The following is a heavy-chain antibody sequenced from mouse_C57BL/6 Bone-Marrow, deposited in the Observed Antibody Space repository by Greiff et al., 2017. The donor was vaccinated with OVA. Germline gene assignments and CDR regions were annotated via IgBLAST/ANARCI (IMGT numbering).Heavy chain of an antibody. D-gene: IGHD2-3*01. V-gene: IGHV3-6*01. J-gene: IGHJ2*01. CDR3: AREDGFDY. Sequence: EVKLLESGPGLVKPSQSLSLTCSVTGYSITSGYYWNWIRQFPGNKLEWMGYISYDGSNNYNPSLKNRISITRDTSKNQFFLKLNSVTTEDTATYYCAREDGFDYWGQGTTLTVSS. CDR2: ISYDGSN. CDR1: GYSITSGYY.